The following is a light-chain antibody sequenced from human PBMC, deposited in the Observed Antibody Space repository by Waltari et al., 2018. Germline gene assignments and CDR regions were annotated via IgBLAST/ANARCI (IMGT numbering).Light chain of an antibody. J-gene: IGKJ4*01. CDR1: QGISRW. CDR3: QQANSFPLT. CDR2: AAS. V-gene: IGKV1-12*01. Sequence: DIQMTQSPSSVSASVGDRVTITCRASQGISRWLARYQQKPRKAPNLLIYAASSLQSGVPSRFSGSGSGTDFTLTISSLQPEDFATYYCQQANSFPLTFGGGTKVEIK.